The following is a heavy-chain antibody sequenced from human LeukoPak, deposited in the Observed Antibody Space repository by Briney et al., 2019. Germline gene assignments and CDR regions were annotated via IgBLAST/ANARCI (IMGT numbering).Heavy chain of an antibody. D-gene: IGHD3-22*01. CDR2: IYYSGST. CDR1: GGSISSHY. J-gene: IGHJ4*02. Sequence: PSETLSLTCTVSGGSISSHYWSWIRQPPGKGLEWIGYIYYSGSTNYNPSLKSRVTISVDTSKNQFSLKLSSVTAADTAVYYCARVSAQGDDSSVYYFSGFDYWGQGTLVTVSS. CDR3: ARVSAQGDDSSVYYFSGFDY. V-gene: IGHV4-59*11.